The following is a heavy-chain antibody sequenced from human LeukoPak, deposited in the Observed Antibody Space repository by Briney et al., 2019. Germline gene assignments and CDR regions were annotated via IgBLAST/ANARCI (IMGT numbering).Heavy chain of an antibody. V-gene: IGHV4-4*07. J-gene: IGHJ5*02. CDR3: ARDRVKDWFDP. D-gene: IGHD3-10*01. CDR2: IYTSGST. CDR1: GGSISSCY. Sequence: SETLFLTCTVSGGSISSCYWSWIRQPAGKGLEWIGRIYTSGSTNYSPSLKSRVTMSVDTSKNQFSLKLSSVTAADTAVYYCARDRVKDWFDPWGQGTLVTVSS.